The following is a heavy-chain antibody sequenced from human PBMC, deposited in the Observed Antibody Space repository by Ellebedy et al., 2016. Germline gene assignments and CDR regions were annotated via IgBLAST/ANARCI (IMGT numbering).Heavy chain of an antibody. Sequence: GGSLRLSXAASGFTFSTYGMHWVRQAPGTGLEWVAVMWYDGSNKYYADSVKGRFTISRDNSKTTLYLQMNSLRAEDTAVYYCARGRLIYHFDYWGQGTLVTVSS. CDR3: ARGRLIYHFDY. J-gene: IGHJ4*02. CDR2: MWYDGSNK. V-gene: IGHV3-33*01. CDR1: GFTFSTYG. D-gene: IGHD2-2*02.